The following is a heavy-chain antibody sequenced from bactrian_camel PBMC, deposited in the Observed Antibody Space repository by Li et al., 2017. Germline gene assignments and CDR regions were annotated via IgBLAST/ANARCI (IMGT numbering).Heavy chain of an antibody. CDR1: GYTVSSTR. Sequence: HVQLVESGGGSVQAGGSLRLSCAASGYTVSSTRMGWFRRAPGKEREGVAAIDKFGATRYAESVKGRFTISSAGNTLYLQMNSLKPGDTAVYYCAADGGVSDYVPRPFAYWGQGTQVTFS. CDR2: IDKFGAT. V-gene: IGHV3S53*01. D-gene: IGHD4*01. J-gene: IGHJ6*01. CDR3: AADGGVSDYVPRPFAY.